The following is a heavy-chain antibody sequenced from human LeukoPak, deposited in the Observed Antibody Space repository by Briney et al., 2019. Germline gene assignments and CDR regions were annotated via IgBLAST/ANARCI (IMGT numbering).Heavy chain of an antibody. V-gene: IGHV3-23*01. CDR1: GFTFSSYA. J-gene: IGHJ4*02. D-gene: IGHD6-19*01. Sequence: QPGGSLRLSCAVSGFTFSSYAMSWVRQAPGKGLEWVSAISGSGGSTYYADSVKGRFTISRDNSKNTLYLQMNSLRAEDTAVYYCAKDLRRGDKYSSGSYWGQGTLVTVSS. CDR2: ISGSGGST. CDR3: AKDLRRGDKYSSGSY.